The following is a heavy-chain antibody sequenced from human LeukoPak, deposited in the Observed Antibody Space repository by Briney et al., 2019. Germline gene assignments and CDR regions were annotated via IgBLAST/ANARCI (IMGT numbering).Heavy chain of an antibody. Sequence: PSETLSLTCAVYGGSFSGYYWSWIRQPPGKGLEWIGEINHSGSTNYNPSLESRVTISVDTSKNQFSLKLSSVTAADTAVYYCARWGHYGPLGYWGQGTLVTVSS. CDR1: GGSFSGYY. CDR3: ARWGHYGPLGY. J-gene: IGHJ4*02. V-gene: IGHV4-34*01. CDR2: INHSGST. D-gene: IGHD4-17*01.